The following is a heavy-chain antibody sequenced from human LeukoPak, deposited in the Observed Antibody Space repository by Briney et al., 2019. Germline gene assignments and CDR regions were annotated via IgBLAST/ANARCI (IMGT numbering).Heavy chain of an antibody. CDR2: ISSSGSTI. J-gene: IGHJ6*03. CDR3: ARAGLQYYYYYMDV. CDR1: GFTFSSYS. V-gene: IGHV3-48*04. D-gene: IGHD5-18*01. Sequence: PGGSLRLSCAASGFTFSSYSMSWIRQAPGKGLEWVSYISSSGSTIYYADSVKGRFTISRDNAKNSLYLQMNSLRAEDTAVYYCARAGLQYYYYYMDVWGKGTTVTISS.